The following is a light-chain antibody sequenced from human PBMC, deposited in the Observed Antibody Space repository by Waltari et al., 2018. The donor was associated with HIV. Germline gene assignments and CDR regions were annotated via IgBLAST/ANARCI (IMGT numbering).Light chain of an antibody. Sequence: SYDLSQPPSVSVSPGQTASITCPGDKLGDKYVSWYQQYPGQSPVLVIYQDDSRPSGIPERFSGSNSGTTATLTIGGTQTMDEADYYCQAWDSSAVVFGRGTKLTVL. J-gene: IGLJ3*02. CDR3: QAWDSSAVV. CDR2: QDD. V-gene: IGLV3-1*01. CDR1: KLGDKY.